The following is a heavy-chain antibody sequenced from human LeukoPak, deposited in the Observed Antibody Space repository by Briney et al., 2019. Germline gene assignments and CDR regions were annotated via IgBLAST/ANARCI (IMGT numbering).Heavy chain of an antibody. V-gene: IGHV4-4*07. CDR3: ARGLRGYSYGQRMVQAFGI. D-gene: IGHD5-18*01. J-gene: IGHJ3*02. CDR1: GGSISSYY. CDR2: IYTSGST. Sequence: SETLSLTCTVSGGSISSYYWSWIRQPAGKGLERIGRIYTSGSTNYNPSLKSRVTMSVDTSKNQFSLKLSSVTAADTAVYYCARGLRGYSYGQRMVQAFGIWGQGTMVTVSS.